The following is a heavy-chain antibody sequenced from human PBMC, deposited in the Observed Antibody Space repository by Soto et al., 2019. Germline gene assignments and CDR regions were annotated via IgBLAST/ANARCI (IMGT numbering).Heavy chain of an antibody. CDR1: GFSLRTTGVG. V-gene: IGHV2-5*02. CDR2: IYWDDDK. CDR3: AHRRHYGDIDH. D-gene: IGHD4-17*01. J-gene: IGHJ4*02. Sequence: QITLKESGPTLVKPTQTLTLTCTFSGFSLRTTGVGVGWIRQPPGKALEWLGLIYWDDDKSYNPSLKSRLTITKDTSKNQVVRTMTNMDSVYTATYYCAHRRHYGDIDHWGQGTLVTVSS.